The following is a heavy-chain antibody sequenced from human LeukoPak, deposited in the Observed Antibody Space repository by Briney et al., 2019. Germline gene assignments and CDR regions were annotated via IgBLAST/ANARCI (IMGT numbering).Heavy chain of an antibody. J-gene: IGHJ3*02. Sequence: PSETLSLTCAVYGGSFSGYYWSWIRQPPGKGLEWIGEINHSGSTNYNPSLKSRVTISVDTSKNQFSLKLSSVTAADTAVYYCAREAGYYYDSSGRNKDDAFDIWGKGTMVTVSS. CDR2: INHSGST. CDR1: GGSFSGYY. CDR3: AREAGYYYDSSGRNKDDAFDI. V-gene: IGHV4-34*01. D-gene: IGHD3-22*01.